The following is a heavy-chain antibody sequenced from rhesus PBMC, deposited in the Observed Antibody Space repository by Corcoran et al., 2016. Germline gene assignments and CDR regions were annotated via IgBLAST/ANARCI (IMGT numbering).Heavy chain of an antibody. V-gene: IGHV4-160*01. Sequence: QVQLQESGPGLVKPSETLSLTCPVSGGSISDSYYWSWVRQPPGKGLEWMGRIYGSGGSTNYNPYLKSRVTISRDTSKNQFSLKLSSVTAADTAVYYCARAYDAFDFWGQGLRVTVSS. CDR1: GGSISDSYY. CDR2: IYGSGGST. J-gene: IGHJ3*01. CDR3: ARAYDAFDF.